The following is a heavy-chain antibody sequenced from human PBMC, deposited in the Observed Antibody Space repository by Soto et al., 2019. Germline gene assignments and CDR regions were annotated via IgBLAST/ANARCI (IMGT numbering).Heavy chain of an antibody. CDR1: GDSVSSGSYY. J-gene: IGHJ4*02. CDR3: ARTNNRGQCAAWY. D-gene: IGHD2-15*01. Sequence: SETLSLTCSVSGDSVSSGSYYWAWIRQPPGKGLEWIGYIYNSGTTNYNPSLKSRGTISVDTSKNQFSLKLSSVTAADTAVYYCARTNNRGQCAAWYWGQGSLVTVAS. CDR2: IYNSGTT. V-gene: IGHV4-61*01.